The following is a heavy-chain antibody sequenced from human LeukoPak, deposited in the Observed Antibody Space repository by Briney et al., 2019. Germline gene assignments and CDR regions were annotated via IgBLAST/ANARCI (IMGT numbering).Heavy chain of an antibody. Sequence: GGSLRLSCAASGFTSSDYYMSWIRQAPGKGLEWVSYISSSSSYTNYADSVKGRFTISRDNAKNSLYLQMNSLRAEDTAVYYCARDRYYGSGSPRVVDYWGQGTLVTVSS. CDR1: GFTSSDYY. CDR2: ISSSSSYT. CDR3: ARDRYYGSGSPRVVDY. D-gene: IGHD3-10*01. J-gene: IGHJ4*02. V-gene: IGHV3-11*06.